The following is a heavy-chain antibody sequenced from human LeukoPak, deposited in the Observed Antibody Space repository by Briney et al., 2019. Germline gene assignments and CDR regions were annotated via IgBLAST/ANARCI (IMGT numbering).Heavy chain of an antibody. D-gene: IGHD6-13*01. V-gene: IGHV3-30*02. CDR2: IHYDGSNN. J-gene: IGHJ4*02. CDR1: GFIFSSYV. Sequence: GGSLRLSCVSSGFIFSSYVMSWVRQAPGKGLEWVAFIHYDGSNNYYADSVKGRFTVSRDNSKNTLYLQMNTLRADDTAVYYCAKDHGSSDWYYFDYWGQGTLVTVSS. CDR3: AKDHGSSDWYYFDY.